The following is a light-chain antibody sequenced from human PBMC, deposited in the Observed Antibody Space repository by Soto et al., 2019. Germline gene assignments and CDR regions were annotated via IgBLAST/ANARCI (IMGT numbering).Light chain of an antibody. Sequence: EIVMTQSPATLSVSPGERATLSCRASQTVSTNLAWYQQKPGQPPRLLIYGASTRPLGVPARFSGSGSGTEFTLTISSLQSEDFATYYCLQDYDYPRTFGQGTKVEIK. J-gene: IGKJ1*01. CDR1: QTVSTN. V-gene: IGKV3-15*01. CDR2: GAS. CDR3: LQDYDYPRT.